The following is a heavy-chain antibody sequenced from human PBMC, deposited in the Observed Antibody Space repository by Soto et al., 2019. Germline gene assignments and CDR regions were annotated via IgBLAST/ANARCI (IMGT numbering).Heavy chain of an antibody. D-gene: IGHD5-18*01. V-gene: IGHV3-23*01. CDR2: ISGSGGST. CDR1: GFTFSSYA. Sequence: LLLSCSASGFTFSSYAMSWVRQAPGKGLEWVSAISGSGGSTYYADSVKCSFTISTDNCKNTSYLKINRLRAEDTAAYYCAKDRWDTTMTYYFDYWGQGALVPVSS. J-gene: IGHJ4*02. CDR3: AKDRWDTTMTYYFDY.